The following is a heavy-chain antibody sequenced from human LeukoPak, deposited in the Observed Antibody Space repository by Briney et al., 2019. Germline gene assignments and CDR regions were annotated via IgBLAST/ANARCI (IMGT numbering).Heavy chain of an antibody. CDR3: AKVLHDIAAASDY. CDR1: GFTFSSYG. CDR2: ISYDGSNK. D-gene: IGHD6-13*01. J-gene: IGHJ4*02. Sequence: GGSLRLSCAASGFTFSSYGMHWVRQVPGKGLEWVAVISYDGSNKYYADSVKGRFTISRDNSKNTLYLQMNSLRAEDTAVYYCAKVLHDIAAASDYWGQGTLVTVSS. V-gene: IGHV3-30*18.